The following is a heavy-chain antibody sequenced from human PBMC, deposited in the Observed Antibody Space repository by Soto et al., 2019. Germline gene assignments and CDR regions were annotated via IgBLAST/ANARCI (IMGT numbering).Heavy chain of an antibody. V-gene: IGHV3-30*18. Sequence: PGGSLILSCAASGFTFKNNGMHWVRQAPGKGLEWVAIISYHGNNQFYADSVKGRFTISRDNSNNTLYLEMNSLRPEDTAVYYCAKDLALGFWSGNYYFDHWGQGTLVTVSS. CDR2: ISYHGNNQ. D-gene: IGHD3-3*01. CDR3: AKDLALGFWSGNYYFDH. J-gene: IGHJ4*02. CDR1: GFTFKNNG.